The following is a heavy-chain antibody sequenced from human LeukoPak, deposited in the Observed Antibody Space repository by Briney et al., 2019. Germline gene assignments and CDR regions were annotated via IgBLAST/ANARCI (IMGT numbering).Heavy chain of an antibody. CDR2: IYPDDSDN. V-gene: IGHV5-51*01. J-gene: IGHJ4*02. D-gene: IGHD6-13*01. Sequence: GESLKISCKGSEYSFTRYWIGWVRQMPGKGPEWIVIIYPDDSDNRYSPSFQGQVTISADKSINTAYLQWSSLKASDTAIYYCARQGYSSSRDFWGQGTLVTVSS. CDR3: ARQGYSSSRDF. CDR1: EYSFTRYW.